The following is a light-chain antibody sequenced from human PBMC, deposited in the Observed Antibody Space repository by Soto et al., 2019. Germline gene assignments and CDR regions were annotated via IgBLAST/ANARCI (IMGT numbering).Light chain of an antibody. CDR1: SSDVGNYNY. J-gene: IGLJ7*01. CDR2: DVT. Sequence: QSALTQPRSVSGSPGQSVTISCTGTSSDVGNYNYVSWYQQHPGKAPTLIIFDVTQRPSGVPDRFSGSKSGNTASLTISGLQPEDEADYYCCSYAGTDPVIFGGGTQLTVL. V-gene: IGLV2-11*01. CDR3: CSYAGTDPVI.